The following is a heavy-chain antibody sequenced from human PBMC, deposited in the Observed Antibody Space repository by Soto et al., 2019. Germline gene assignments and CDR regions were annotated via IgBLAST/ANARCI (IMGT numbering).Heavy chain of an antibody. CDR2: ISAYNGNT. CDR1: GYTFTSYG. V-gene: IGHV1-18*01. D-gene: IGHD2-15*01. CDR3: ARGGYCRGGSCYLGGWFDP. Sequence: ASVKVSCKASGYTFTSYGISWVRQAPGQGLEWMGWISAYNGNTNYAQKLQGRVTMTTDTSTSTAYMELRSLRSDDTAVYYCARGGYCRGGSCYLGGWFDPWGQGTLVTVSS. J-gene: IGHJ5*02.